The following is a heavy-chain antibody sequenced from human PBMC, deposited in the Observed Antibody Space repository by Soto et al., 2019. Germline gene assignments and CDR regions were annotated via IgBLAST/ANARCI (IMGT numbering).Heavy chain of an antibody. D-gene: IGHD3-22*01. CDR1: GFSLSTSGVS. J-gene: IGHJ4*02. V-gene: IGHV2-5*02. Sequence: QITLKESGPTLVKPTQTLTLTCTFSGFSLSTSGVSVGWIRQPPGKALEWLALIYWDNDKRYSPSLKSRLTLTKDTSKNQVVLTMTNMDPVDTATYYCAPRFASPYYDHSRGSSFDYWGQGTLVTVSS. CDR2: IYWDNDK. CDR3: APRFASPYYDHSRGSSFDY.